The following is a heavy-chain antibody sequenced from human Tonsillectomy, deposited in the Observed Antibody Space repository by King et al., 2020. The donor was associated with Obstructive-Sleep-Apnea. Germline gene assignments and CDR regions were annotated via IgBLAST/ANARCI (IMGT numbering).Heavy chain of an antibody. CDR1: GFTFSDYY. V-gene: IGHV3-11*06. Sequence: VLLVESGGRLVKPGWSLILSCAASGFTFSDYYMSWIRQAPGNGLEWGSYISSSSSYTNYADSVKGRFTISRDNAKNSMYLQMNSLRAEDTAVYYCARDQVATQDDPLDYWGQGTLVTVSS. CDR3: ARDQVATQDDPLDY. CDR2: ISSSSSYT. J-gene: IGHJ4*02. D-gene: IGHD5-12*01.